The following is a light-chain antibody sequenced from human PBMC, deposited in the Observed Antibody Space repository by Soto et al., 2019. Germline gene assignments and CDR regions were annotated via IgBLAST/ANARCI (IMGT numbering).Light chain of an antibody. J-gene: IGKJ4*01. V-gene: IGKV3-11*01. Sequence: EIVLTQSPATLSLSPGERATLSCRASQSVSSHLAWYQQKPGQPPRLLIYNASSRATGIPARFSGSGSGTDFTLIISSLEPEDFAVYFCQQRSYWPPVTFGGGTKVEI. CDR2: NAS. CDR1: QSVSSH. CDR3: QQRSYWPPVT.